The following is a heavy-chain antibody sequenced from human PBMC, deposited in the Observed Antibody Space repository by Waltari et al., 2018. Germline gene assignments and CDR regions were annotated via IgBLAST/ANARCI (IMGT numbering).Heavy chain of an antibody. J-gene: IGHJ4*02. CDR1: GGTFSSYA. CDR3: ARDSTRWPQPDY. V-gene: IGHV1-69*13. D-gene: IGHD4-17*01. Sequence: QVQLVQSGAEVKKPGSSVKVSCKASGGTFSSYAISWVRQAPGQGLEWMGRIFPIFGTANYAQKFQGRVTITADKSTSTAYMELSSLRSEDTAVYYCARDSTRWPQPDYWGQGTLVTVSS. CDR2: IFPIFGTA.